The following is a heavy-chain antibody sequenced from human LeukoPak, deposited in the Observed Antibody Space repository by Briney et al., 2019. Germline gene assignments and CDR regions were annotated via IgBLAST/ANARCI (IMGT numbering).Heavy chain of an antibody. CDR2: IYYSGST. D-gene: IGHD3-9*01. Sequence: SETLSLTCTVSGGSISSYYWSWIRQPPGKGLEWIGYIYYSGSTNYNPSLKSRVTISVDTSKNQFSLKLSSVTAADTAVYYCARGLRYFYGYWGQGTLVTVSS. CDR1: GGSISSYY. V-gene: IGHV4-59*01. J-gene: IGHJ4*02. CDR3: ARGLRYFYGY.